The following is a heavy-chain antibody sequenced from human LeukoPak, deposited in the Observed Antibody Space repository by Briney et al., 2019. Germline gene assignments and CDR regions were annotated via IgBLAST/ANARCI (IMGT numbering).Heavy chain of an antibody. CDR1: GFTFDDYG. D-gene: IGHD6-13*01. CDR3: ARRVRIAAIDAFDI. J-gene: IGHJ3*02. Sequence: GGSLRLSCAASGFTFDDYGMSWVRQAPGKGLEWVSGINWNGGSTGYADSVKGRFTISRDNAKNSLYLQVNSLRAEDTALYYCARRVRIAAIDAFDIWGQGKMVTVSS. V-gene: IGHV3-20*04. CDR2: INWNGGST.